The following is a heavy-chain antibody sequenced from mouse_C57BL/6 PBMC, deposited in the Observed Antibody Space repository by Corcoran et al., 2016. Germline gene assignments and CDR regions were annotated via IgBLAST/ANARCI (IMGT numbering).Heavy chain of an antibody. CDR3: ARYYKYARDY. D-gene: IGHD2-12*01. Sequence: EVQLPQSRRVLLKPGASVEMFCKPSGYTYTDFYMNWVKQSHGKSLEWIGVINPYNGGTSYNQKFKGKATLTVDKSSSTAYMELNSLTSEDSAVYYCARYYKYARDYWGQGTSVTVSS. J-gene: IGHJ4*01. V-gene: IGHV1-19*01. CDR1: GYTYTDFY. CDR2: INPYNGGT.